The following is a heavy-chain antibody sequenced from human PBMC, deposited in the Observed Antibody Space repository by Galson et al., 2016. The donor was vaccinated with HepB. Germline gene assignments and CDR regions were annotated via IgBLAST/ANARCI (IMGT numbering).Heavy chain of an antibody. CDR1: GFSLRTNGMC. V-gene: IGHV2-70*11. J-gene: IGHJ3*02. CDR3: ARTPRYCRGDGCDGFVI. D-gene: IGHD2-15*01. Sequence: PALVKPTQTLTLTCTFSGFSLRTNGMCVSWIRQPPGKALEWLARIDWDNNEYRSPSLRTRLTISKDTSKNQVVLTMTNLDPEDTATYYCARTPRYCRGDGCDGFVIWGQGTMVTVSS. CDR2: IDWDNNE.